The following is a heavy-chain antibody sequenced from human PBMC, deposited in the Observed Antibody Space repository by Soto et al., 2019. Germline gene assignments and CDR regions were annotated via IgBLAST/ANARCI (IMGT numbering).Heavy chain of an antibody. CDR2: VSYGGST. Sequence: PSETLSLTCTISRGSLSTYYWSWIRQPPGKGLEWIGYVSYGGSTNYNPSLKNRVTISLDTSRNQFSLKVTSVSAADTALYYCARDRLAAAGAGLNYWGQGTLVTVSS. V-gene: IGHV4-59*01. CDR1: RGSLSTYY. CDR3: ARDRLAAAGAGLNY. D-gene: IGHD6-13*01. J-gene: IGHJ4*02.